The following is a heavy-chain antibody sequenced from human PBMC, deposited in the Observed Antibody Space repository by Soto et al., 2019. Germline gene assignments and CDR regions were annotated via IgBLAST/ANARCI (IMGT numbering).Heavy chain of an antibody. CDR3: ARVKVQWLVRYFQH. J-gene: IGHJ1*01. CDR2: INHSGST. CDR1: GGSFSGYY. D-gene: IGHD6-19*01. V-gene: IGHV4-34*01. Sequence: PSETLSLTCAVYGGSFSGYYWSWIRQPPGKGLEWIGEINHSGSTNYNPSLKSRVTISVDTSKNQFSLKLSSVTAADTAVYYCARVKVQWLVRYFQHWGQGTLVTAPQ.